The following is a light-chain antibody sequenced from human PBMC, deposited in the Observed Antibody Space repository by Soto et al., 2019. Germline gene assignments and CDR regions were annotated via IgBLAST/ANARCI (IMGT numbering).Light chain of an antibody. J-gene: IGKJ5*01. CDR2: DAA. V-gene: IGKV1-33*01. CDR1: RDIDKF. CDR3: QHYDDLPIT. Sequence: DIQMTQSPAALSASVGDRVTITCQASRDIDKFLNWYQQKPGQAPKLLIDDAANFATGVPSRCNESGSGAHFSFTISSLPPEEVATYYGQHYDDLPITFGQGTRLQIK.